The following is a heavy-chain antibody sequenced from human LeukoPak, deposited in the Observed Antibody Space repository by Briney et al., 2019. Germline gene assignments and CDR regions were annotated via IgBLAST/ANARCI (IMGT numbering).Heavy chain of an antibody. Sequence: VASVTVSCKASGYIFTAYYLHWVRQAPGQKPGWMGWIKANSGDTNYAQKFQGRVTMTRDTSISTVYMELSGLTADDTAVYYCTRVGDDYPYWGQGTLVTVSS. V-gene: IGHV1-2*02. J-gene: IGHJ4*02. CDR1: GYIFTAYY. D-gene: IGHD5-24*01. CDR3: TRVGDDYPY. CDR2: IKANSGDT.